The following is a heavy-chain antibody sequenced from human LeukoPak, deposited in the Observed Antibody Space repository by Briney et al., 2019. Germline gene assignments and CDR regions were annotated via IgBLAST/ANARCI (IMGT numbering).Heavy chain of an antibody. J-gene: IGHJ4*02. CDR1: GFIFSNYA. CDR3: AKARAGDITAAFNY. V-gene: IGHV3-23*01. Sequence: GGSLRLSCAASGFIFSNYAMSWVRQAPGKGLEWVSGVSASGGNPYYADSVKGRFTISRDNSENTLNLQMNSLRAEDTAVYYCAKARAGDITAAFNYWGQGTLVTVSS. CDR2: VSASGGNP. D-gene: IGHD6-13*01.